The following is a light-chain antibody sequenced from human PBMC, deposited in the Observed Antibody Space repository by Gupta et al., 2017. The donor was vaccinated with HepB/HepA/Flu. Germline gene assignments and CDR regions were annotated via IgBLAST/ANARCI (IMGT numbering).Light chain of an antibody. CDR3: QLYPFSSAYI. Sequence: EIVLTQSPGTLSLSPGETATLSCRAIQSVNSDYLVWYEQKPGQAPRLLIHDASTRATGIPERFSGGGSGTDFALTISRLQPEDFAMYYCQLYPFSSAYIFGQGTRLEIK. CDR1: QSVNSDY. J-gene: IGKJ2*01. CDR2: DAS. V-gene: IGKV3-20*01.